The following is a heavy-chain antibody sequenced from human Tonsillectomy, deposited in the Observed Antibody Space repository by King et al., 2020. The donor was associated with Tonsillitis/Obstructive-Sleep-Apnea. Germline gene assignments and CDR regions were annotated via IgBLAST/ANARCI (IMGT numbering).Heavy chain of an antibody. V-gene: IGHV4-59*08. CDR1: GGSISSYY. Sequence: QLQESGPGLVKPSETLSLTCTVSGGSISSYYWSWIRQPPGKGLEWIVYIYYSGSTNYNPSLKSRVTISVDTSKNQFSLKLSSVTAADTAVYYCAAILPLHSGMDVWGQGTTVTVSS. CDR3: AAILPLHSGMDV. CDR2: IYYSGST. J-gene: IGHJ6*02. D-gene: IGHD1-26*01.